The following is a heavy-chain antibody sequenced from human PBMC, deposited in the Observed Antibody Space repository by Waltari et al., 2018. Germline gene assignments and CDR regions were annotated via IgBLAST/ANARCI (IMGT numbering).Heavy chain of an antibody. Sequence: LVQSGAEVKKPGASVKVSCKASGYTFTGYAILWVRQAPGQGLELKGRINPKNGDTHYAQNVQGRVALTTDTSTNTAFMELQRLGSDDTAVYYCLRDSSGSHFDYWGQGTLVTVSS. CDR2: INPKNGDT. J-gene: IGHJ4*02. D-gene: IGHD3-22*01. CDR3: LRDSSGSHFDY. CDR1: GYTFTGYA. V-gene: IGHV1-2*06.